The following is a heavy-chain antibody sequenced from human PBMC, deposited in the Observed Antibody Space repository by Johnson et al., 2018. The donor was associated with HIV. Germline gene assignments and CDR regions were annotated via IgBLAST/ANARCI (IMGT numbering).Heavy chain of an antibody. V-gene: IGHV3-7*05. J-gene: IGHJ3*02. CDR2: IKEAGSED. Sequence: VQLVESGGGLVQPGGSLRLSCAASGFIFSNYWMSWVRQAPGRGLEWLANIKEAGSEDYYVDSLTGRFTISRDNARNSLYLQMDSLRPGDSAVYYCARDGVYSSPHDAFDIWGQGTMVTVSP. CDR1: GFIFSNYW. CDR3: ARDGVYSSPHDAFDI. D-gene: IGHD6-13*01.